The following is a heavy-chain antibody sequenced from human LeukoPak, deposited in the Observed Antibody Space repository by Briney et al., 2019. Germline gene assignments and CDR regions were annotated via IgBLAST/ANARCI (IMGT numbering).Heavy chain of an antibody. CDR1: GFTFSGYS. CDR2: ISSSSSYI. D-gene: IGHD4-17*01. CDR3: ARASDDYGDYSSDY. V-gene: IGHV3-21*01. J-gene: IGHJ4*02. Sequence: PGGSLRLSCAASGFTFSGYSINWVRQAPGKGLEWVSSISSSSSYIYYADSVKGRFTISRDNAKNSLYLQMNSLRAEDTAVYYCARASDDYGDYSSDYWGQGTLVTVSS.